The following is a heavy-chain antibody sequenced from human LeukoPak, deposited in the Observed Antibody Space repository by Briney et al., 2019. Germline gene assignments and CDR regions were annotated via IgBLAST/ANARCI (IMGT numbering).Heavy chain of an antibody. CDR1: EFTFSSYA. CDR3: ARDRHYSPDY. V-gene: IGHV3-30-3*01. CDR2: ISYDGSNK. D-gene: IGHD4-11*01. J-gene: IGHJ4*02. Sequence: GRSLRLSCAASEFTFSSYAMHWVRQAPGKGLEWVAVISYDGSNKYYADSVKGRFTISRDNSKNTLYLQMNSLRAEDTAVYYCARDRHYSPDYWGQGTLVTVSS.